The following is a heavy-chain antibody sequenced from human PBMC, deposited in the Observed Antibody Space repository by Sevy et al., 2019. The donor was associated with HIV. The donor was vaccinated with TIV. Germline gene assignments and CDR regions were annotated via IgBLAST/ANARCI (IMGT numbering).Heavy chain of an antibody. CDR1: GFSFSNCA. V-gene: IGHV3-30*04. CDR2: ISYDGINK. Sequence: GGSLRLSCAASGFSFSNCAMHWVRQSPGKGLEWVAMISYDGINKDYADSVKGRFTLSRDNSKNTLFLQMNSLRAEDTALYYCARDLPHLLPWELSRGSDYWGQGTLVTVSS. D-gene: IGHD1-26*01. CDR3: ARDLPHLLPWELSRGSDY. J-gene: IGHJ4*02.